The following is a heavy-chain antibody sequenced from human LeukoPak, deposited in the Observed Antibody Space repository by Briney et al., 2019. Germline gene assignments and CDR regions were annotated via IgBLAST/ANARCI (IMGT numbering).Heavy chain of an antibody. Sequence: RAGGSLRLPCAASGFIFTNYFMSWVRQAPGKGLEGVASIKHGGSEKYYVDSVGGRFTLSRDNTMNSLYLKKNRLRAEDTAVYFSATDRGWRPSGYHLYYFEYWAKGTLVTYSS. D-gene: IGHD3-22*01. J-gene: IGHJ4*02. CDR3: ATDRGWRPSGYHLYYFEY. CDR1: GFIFTNYF. V-gene: IGHV3-7*01. CDR2: IKHGGSEK.